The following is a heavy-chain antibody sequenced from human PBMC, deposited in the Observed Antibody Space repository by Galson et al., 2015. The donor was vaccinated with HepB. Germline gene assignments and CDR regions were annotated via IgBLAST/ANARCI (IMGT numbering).Heavy chain of an antibody. D-gene: IGHD2-21*01. CDR3: TTGDSILFDY. CDR2: ISYDGSNR. J-gene: IGHJ4*02. V-gene: IGHV3-30-3*01. Sequence: SLRLSCAASGFTFSSYAMHWVRQAPGKGLEWVAVISYDGSNRYYADSVKGRFTISRDDSKNTLYLQMNSLKTEDTAVYYCTTGDSILFDYWGQGTLVTVSS. CDR1: GFTFSSYA.